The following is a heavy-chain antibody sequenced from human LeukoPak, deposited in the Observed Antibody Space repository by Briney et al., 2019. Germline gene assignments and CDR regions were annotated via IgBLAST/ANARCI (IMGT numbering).Heavy chain of an antibody. J-gene: IGHJ4*02. CDR3: AKVAWLGTVASYYFDS. D-gene: IGHD4-23*01. CDR1: GGTFSSYA. CDR2: IIPVFGTA. Sequence: SVKVSCKASGGTFSSYAISWVRQAPGQGLEWMGGIIPVFGTANYAQKFQGRVTITTDESTSTAYMELSSLRADDTAVYYCAKVAWLGTVASYYFDSWGQGTQVTVSS. V-gene: IGHV1-69*05.